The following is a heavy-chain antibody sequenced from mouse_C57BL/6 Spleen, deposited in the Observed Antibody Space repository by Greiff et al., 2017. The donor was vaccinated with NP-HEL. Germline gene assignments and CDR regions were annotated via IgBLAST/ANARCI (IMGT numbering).Heavy chain of an antibody. J-gene: IGHJ2*01. D-gene: IGHD2-2*01. CDR3: ARCYYGYDEYYFDY. CDR2: IYPGSGST. CDR1: GYTFTSYW. Sequence: QVQLQQSGAELVKPGASVKMSCKASGYTFTSYWITWVKQRPGQGLEWIGDIYPGSGSTNYNEKFKSKATLTVDTSSSTAYMQLSSLTSEDSAVYYCARCYYGYDEYYFDYWGQGTTLTVSS. V-gene: IGHV1-55*01.